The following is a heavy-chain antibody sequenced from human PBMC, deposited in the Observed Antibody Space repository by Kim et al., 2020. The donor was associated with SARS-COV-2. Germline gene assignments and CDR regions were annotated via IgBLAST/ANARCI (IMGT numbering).Heavy chain of an antibody. J-gene: IGHJ6*02. D-gene: IGHD4-17*01. Sequence: GGSLRLSCAASGFVFSSYGMHWVHQAPGKGLEWVAVIWYDGSGKYYSDSVKGRFTISRDNSKNTLFLQMNSLRAEDTAVYYCAREDYGGNPDYFYGMDVWGQGTTVTVSS. V-gene: IGHV3-33*01. CDR3: AREDYGGNPDYFYGMDV. CDR2: IWYDGSGK. CDR1: GFVFSSYG.